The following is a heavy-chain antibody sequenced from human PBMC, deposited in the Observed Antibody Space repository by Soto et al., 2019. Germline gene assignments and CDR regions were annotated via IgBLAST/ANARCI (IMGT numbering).Heavy chain of an antibody. Sequence: GGSLRLSCAAPGFTLRTYTMNWVRQVPGKGLEWVSSISISSSDRYYADSVRGRFTISRDNAKNALYLQMNSLRADDTAVYFCVRGMNPLFGGQGTLVTVSS. CDR3: VRGMNPLF. J-gene: IGHJ4*01. V-gene: IGHV3-21*06. CDR2: ISISSSDR. CDR1: GFTLRTYT.